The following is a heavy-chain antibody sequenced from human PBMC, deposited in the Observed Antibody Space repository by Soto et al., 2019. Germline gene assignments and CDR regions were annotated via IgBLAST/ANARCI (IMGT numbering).Heavy chain of an antibody. CDR3: ATGPPSVWGSYRYYNYYYGMDV. V-gene: IGHV4-34*01. CDR1: GGSFSGYY. D-gene: IGHD3-16*02. J-gene: IGHJ6*02. CDR2: INHSGST. Sequence: SETLSLTCAVYGGSFSGYYWSWIRQPPGKGLEWIGEINHSGSTNYNPSLKSRVTISVDTSKNQFSLKLSSVTAADTAVYYCATGPPSVWGSYRYYNYYYGMDVWGQGTTVTVSS.